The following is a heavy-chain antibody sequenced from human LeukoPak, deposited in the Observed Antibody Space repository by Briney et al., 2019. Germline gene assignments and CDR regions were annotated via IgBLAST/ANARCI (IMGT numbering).Heavy chain of an antibody. J-gene: IGHJ4*02. CDR3: ARTSIAEGGYY. CDR2: IYHSGST. Sequence: SETLSLTCAVSGYSISSGYYWGWIRQPPGKGLEWIGSIYHSGSTYYNPSLKSRVTISVDTSKNQFSLKLSPVTAADTAVYYCARTSIAEGGYYWGQGTLVTVSS. D-gene: IGHD6-6*01. V-gene: IGHV4-38-2*01. CDR1: GYSISSGYY.